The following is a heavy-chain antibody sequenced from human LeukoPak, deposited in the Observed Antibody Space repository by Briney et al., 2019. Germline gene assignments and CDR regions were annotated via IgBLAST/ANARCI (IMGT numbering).Heavy chain of an antibody. D-gene: IGHD1-26*01. CDR2: ISPLGRGPIT. Sequence: GGSLRLSCAASGLSLKTFWIHWIRQPPGGRLTWVSRISPLGRGPITTYADSVQGRFAISRDDARNSVSLQRNSLRSDDSAVYSCVVDTELRSGGDFWGQGAQVIVSS. CDR3: VVDTELRSGGDF. J-gene: IGHJ4*02. V-gene: IGHV3-74*01. CDR1: GLSLKTFW.